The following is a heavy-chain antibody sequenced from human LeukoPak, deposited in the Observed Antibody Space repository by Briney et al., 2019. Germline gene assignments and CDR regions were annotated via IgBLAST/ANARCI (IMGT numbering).Heavy chain of an antibody. J-gene: IGHJ4*02. Sequence: SVTLSLTCTVSGGSISSYYWSWIRQPPGKGLEWIGYIYYSGSTNYNPSLKSRVTISVDTSKNQFSLKLSSVTAADTAVYYCARAPYYYDSSGFDYWGQGTLVTVSS. CDR2: IYYSGST. D-gene: IGHD3-22*01. V-gene: IGHV4-59*12. CDR3: ARAPYYYDSSGFDY. CDR1: GGSISSYY.